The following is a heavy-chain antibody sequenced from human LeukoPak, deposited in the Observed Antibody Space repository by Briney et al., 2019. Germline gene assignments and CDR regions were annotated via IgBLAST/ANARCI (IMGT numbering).Heavy chain of an antibody. CDR1: GFTFSSYG. CDR2: ISYDGSNK. Sequence: HPGRSLRLSCAASGFTFSSYGMHWVRQAPGKGLEWVAVISYDGSNKYYADSVKGRFTISRDNSKNTLYLQMNSLRAEDTAVYYCAKHTAMVFWGQGTLVTVSS. V-gene: IGHV3-30*18. CDR3: AKHTAMVF. D-gene: IGHD5-18*01. J-gene: IGHJ4*02.